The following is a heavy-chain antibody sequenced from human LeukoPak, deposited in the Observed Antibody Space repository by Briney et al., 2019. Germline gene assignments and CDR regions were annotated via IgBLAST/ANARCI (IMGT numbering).Heavy chain of an antibody. CDR3: ARCYYYDSSGYYGQPIDY. CDR2: ISGSGNTI. CDR1: RFTFSNYD. D-gene: IGHD3-22*01. V-gene: IGHV3-48*03. J-gene: IGHJ4*02. Sequence: GGSLRLSCAASRFTFSNYDMNWVRQAPGKGLEWVSYISGSGNTIYYADSVKGRFTISRDNAKNSLYLQMNSLRAEDTAVYYCARCYYYDSSGYYGQPIDYWGQGTLVTVSS.